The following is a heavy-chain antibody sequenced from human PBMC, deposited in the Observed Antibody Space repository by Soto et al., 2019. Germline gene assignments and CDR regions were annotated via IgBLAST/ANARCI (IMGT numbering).Heavy chain of an antibody. CDR2: IYYTGDT. Sequence: PSETLSLTCSVSGDSITSGGYYWSWVRPHPGKGLVWVGSIYYTGDTYFNPNLKSRITVSMATSKNDFSLKLTSVTSAATAVYSCARGATNPREVPTCLDVWGQGTMVTVSS. CDR3: ARGATNPREVPTCLDV. D-gene: IGHD3-10*01. J-gene: IGHJ6*01. V-gene: IGHV4-39*07. CDR1: GDSITSGGYY.